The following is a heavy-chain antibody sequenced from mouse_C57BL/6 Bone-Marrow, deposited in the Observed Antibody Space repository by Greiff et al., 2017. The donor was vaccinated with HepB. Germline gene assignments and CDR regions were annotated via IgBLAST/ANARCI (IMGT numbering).Heavy chain of an antibody. D-gene: IGHD2-3*01. Sequence: VQLKESGPELVKPGASVKISCKASGYSFTDYNMNWVKQSNGKSLEWIGVINPNYGTTSYNQKFKGKATLTVDQSSSTAYMQLNSLTFYESAVYYCADGYYVPMDYWGQGTSVTVSS. J-gene: IGHJ4*01. CDR1: GYSFTDYN. CDR3: ADGYYVPMDY. CDR2: INPNYGTT. V-gene: IGHV1-39*01.